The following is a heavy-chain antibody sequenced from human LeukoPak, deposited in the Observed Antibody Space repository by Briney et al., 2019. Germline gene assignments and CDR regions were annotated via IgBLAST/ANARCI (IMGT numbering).Heavy chain of an antibody. CDR1: GITFSNYN. D-gene: IGHD6-6*01. CDR3: ARDKYSSSLGYYYYYMDV. Sequence: GGSLRLSCAAPGITFSNYNMNWVRQAPGKGLEWISAITSSSSYTFYADSVKGRFTISRDNAKNSLYLQMNSLRAEDTAVYYCARDKYSSSLGYYYYYMDVWGKGTTVTVSS. CDR2: ITSSSSYT. V-gene: IGHV3-21*01. J-gene: IGHJ6*03.